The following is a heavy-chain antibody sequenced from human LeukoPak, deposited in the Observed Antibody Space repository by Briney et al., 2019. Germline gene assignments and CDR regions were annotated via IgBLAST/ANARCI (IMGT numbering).Heavy chain of an antibody. V-gene: IGHV7-4-1*02. J-gene: IGHJ4*02. Sequence: ASVKVSCKASGYTFTSYAMNWVRQAPGQGLEWMGWINTNTGNPTYAQGFTGRFVFSLDTSVSTAYLQISSLKAEDTAVYYCARVGSGDFWSGYFFYWGQGTLVTASS. CDR2: INTNTGNP. D-gene: IGHD3-3*01. CDR3: ARVGSGDFWSGYFFY. CDR1: GYTFTSYA.